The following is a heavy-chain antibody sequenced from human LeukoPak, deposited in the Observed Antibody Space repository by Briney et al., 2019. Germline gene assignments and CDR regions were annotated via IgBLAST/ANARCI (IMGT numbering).Heavy chain of an antibody. J-gene: IGHJ4*02. CDR2: ISYDGSNK. V-gene: IGHV3-30*18. CDR1: GFTFSSYG. Sequence: PGGSLRLSCAASGFTFSSYGMHWVRQAPGKGLEWVAVISYDGSNKYYADSVKGRFTISRDNSKNSLYLQMNSLRAEDTAVYYCAKVRVLQQLSYYFDYWGQGTLVTVSS. D-gene: IGHD2-15*01. CDR3: AKVRVLQQLSYYFDY.